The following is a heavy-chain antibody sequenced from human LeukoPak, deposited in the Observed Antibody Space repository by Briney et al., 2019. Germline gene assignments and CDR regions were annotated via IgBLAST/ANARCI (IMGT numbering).Heavy chain of an antibody. CDR1: GGSISTYY. Sequence: SETLSLTCTVSGGSISTYYWSWIRQPPGKGLEWIGYIYYSGSTNYNPSLKSRVTISVDTSKNQFSLKLSSVTAADTAVYYCARGVGYYYDSSGYAYYFDYWGQGTLVTVSS. D-gene: IGHD3-22*01. CDR2: IYYSGST. CDR3: ARGVGYYYDSSGYAYYFDY. J-gene: IGHJ4*02. V-gene: IGHV4-59*08.